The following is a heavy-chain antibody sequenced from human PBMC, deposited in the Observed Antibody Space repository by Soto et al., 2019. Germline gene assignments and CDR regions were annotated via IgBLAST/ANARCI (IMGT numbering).Heavy chain of an antibody. J-gene: IGHJ6*02. CDR2: IIPRSATS. Sequence: SVKVSCKASGYTFTRYGIGWARQAPGQGLEWMGGIIPRSATSNYAQKFQGRVTITADESTNTAYMELSSLRSEDTAVYYCAREGLVLVPTTVNSDYYYYAMDVWGQGTTVTVSS. V-gene: IGHV1-69*13. CDR3: AREGLVLVPTTVNSDYYYYAMDV. D-gene: IGHD2-2*01. CDR1: GYTFTRYG.